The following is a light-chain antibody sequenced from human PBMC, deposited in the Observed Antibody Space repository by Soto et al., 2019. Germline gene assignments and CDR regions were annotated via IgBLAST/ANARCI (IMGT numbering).Light chain of an antibody. CDR3: SSYTSSSTLYV. Sequence: QSALTQPASVSGSPGQSITISCAGTSSDIGGYNYVSWYQQHPGKAPKVMIYEFSNRPSGVSNRFSGSKSGNTASLTISGLQAEDEADYYCSSYTSSSTLYVFGSGTKVT. CDR1: SSDIGGYNY. CDR2: EFS. J-gene: IGLJ1*01. V-gene: IGLV2-14*01.